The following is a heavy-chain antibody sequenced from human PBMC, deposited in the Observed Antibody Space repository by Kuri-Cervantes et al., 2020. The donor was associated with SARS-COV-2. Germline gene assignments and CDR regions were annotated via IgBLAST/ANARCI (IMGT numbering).Heavy chain of an antibody. CDR1: GGSISSSSYY. CDR2: IYYSGST. J-gene: IGHJ4*02. D-gene: IGHD3/OR15-3a*01. V-gene: IGHV4-39*07. Sequence: GSLRLSCTVSGGSISSSSYYWGWIRQPPGKGLEWIGSIYYSGSTYYNLSLKRRVTFSVDTPGNQFSLRLNSVTAADTAVYYCARVDWGSGHFDYWGQGILVTVSS. CDR3: ARVDWGSGHFDY.